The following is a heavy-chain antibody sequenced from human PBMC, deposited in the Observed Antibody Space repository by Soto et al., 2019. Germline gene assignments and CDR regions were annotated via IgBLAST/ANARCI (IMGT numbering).Heavy chain of an antibody. CDR2: IDSGAIT. D-gene: IGHD3-16*01. Sequence: EVQLVESGGGLIQPGGSLRLSCAASGFTVSSNYMTWVRQAPGKGLEWVSVIDSGAITYYADSVKGRFTVSRDNSKNMLHLQMNSLIVEDTAVYYCARGGSLYYYYGIDIWGQGTTVTVSS. CDR1: GFTVSSNY. V-gene: IGHV3-53*01. J-gene: IGHJ6*02. CDR3: ARGGSLYYYYGIDI.